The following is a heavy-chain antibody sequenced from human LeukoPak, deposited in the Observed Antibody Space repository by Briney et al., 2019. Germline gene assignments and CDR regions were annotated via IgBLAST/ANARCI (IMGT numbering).Heavy chain of an antibody. J-gene: IGHJ4*02. D-gene: IGHD6-6*01. V-gene: IGHV3-74*01. CDR2: TDKDGRIT. CDR1: RFTFSRFW. Sequence: TGGSLRLSCAASRFTFSRFWMHWVRQVPGQGLVWVSRTDKDGRITTYADAVKARFSISRDNAKNTLYLQMNSLRAEDTAVYYCAREGTSSFDYWGQGILVTVSS. CDR3: AREGTSSFDY.